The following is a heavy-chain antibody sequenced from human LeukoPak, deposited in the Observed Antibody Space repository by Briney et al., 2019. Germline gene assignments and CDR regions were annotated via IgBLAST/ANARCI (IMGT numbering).Heavy chain of an antibody. CDR1: GFTFSSYE. V-gene: IGHV3-48*03. J-gene: IGHJ6*03. CDR2: ISSSGSTI. CDR3: ARDAAPGNCSSTSCYRYYYYYHMDV. D-gene: IGHD2-2*01. Sequence: GGSLRLSCAASGFTFSSYEMNWVRQAPGKGLEWVSYISSSGSTIYYADSVKGRFTISRDNAKNSLYLQMNSLRAEDTAVYYCARDAAPGNCSSTSCYRYYYYYHMDVWGKGTTVTVSS.